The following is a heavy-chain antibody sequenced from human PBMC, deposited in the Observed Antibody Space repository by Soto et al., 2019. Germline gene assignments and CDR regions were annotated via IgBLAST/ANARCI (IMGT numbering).Heavy chain of an antibody. Sequence: QVQLQESGPGLVKPSETLSLTCAVSGGSINTYYWSWIRQPPGKGLEWIGYFYYSGLTNYNPSLKSRVTISLSPSKTQFSLKLSSVTAADTAVYFCARGNTHGYYYLDVWGRGTTVTVSS. J-gene: IGHJ6*03. D-gene: IGHD3-22*01. CDR1: GGSINTYY. CDR3: ARGNTHGYYYLDV. CDR2: FYYSGLT. V-gene: IGHV4-59*08.